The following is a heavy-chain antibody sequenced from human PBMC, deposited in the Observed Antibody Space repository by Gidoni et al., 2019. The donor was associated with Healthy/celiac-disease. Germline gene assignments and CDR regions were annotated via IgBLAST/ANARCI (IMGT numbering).Heavy chain of an antibody. D-gene: IGHD6-13*01. CDR2: IYHSGST. J-gene: IGHJ4*02. V-gene: IGHV4-38-2*01. Sequence: QVQLQKSGPGLVKPSETLSLTFAFPCCSISTGYYWGWIRQPPGKGLEWIGSIYHSGSTYYNPSLKSRVTISVDTSKNQFSLKLSSVTAADTAVYYCARLAAGIAAAPDFDYWGQGTLVTVSS. CDR1: CCSISTGYY. CDR3: ARLAAGIAAAPDFDY.